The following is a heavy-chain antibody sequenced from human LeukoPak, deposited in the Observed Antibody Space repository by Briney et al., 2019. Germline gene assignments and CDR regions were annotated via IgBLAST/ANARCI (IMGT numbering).Heavy chain of an antibody. Sequence: PGGSLRLSCAASGFTFSSYGMHWVRQAPGKGLEWVAVIWYDGSNKYYADSEKGRFTISRDNSKNTLYLQMNSLRAEDTAVYYCARDYGDYPFDYWGQGTLVTVSS. CDR3: ARDYGDYPFDY. D-gene: IGHD4-17*01. V-gene: IGHV3-33*01. CDR1: GFTFSSYG. CDR2: IWYDGSNK. J-gene: IGHJ4*02.